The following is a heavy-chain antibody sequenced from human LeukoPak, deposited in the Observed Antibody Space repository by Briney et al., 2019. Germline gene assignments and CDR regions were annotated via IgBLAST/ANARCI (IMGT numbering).Heavy chain of an antibody. CDR3: ARGYNRGSYYNY. Sequence: PSETLSLTCVVYGGSFSGNYWSWIRQPPGKGLEWIGEINNSGSTNYNPSLKSRVIISVDTSKNQFSLKVSSVTAADTAVYYCARGYNRGSYYNYWGQGTLVTVSS. CDR2: INNSGST. D-gene: IGHD1-26*01. V-gene: IGHV4-34*01. CDR1: GGSFSGNY. J-gene: IGHJ4*02.